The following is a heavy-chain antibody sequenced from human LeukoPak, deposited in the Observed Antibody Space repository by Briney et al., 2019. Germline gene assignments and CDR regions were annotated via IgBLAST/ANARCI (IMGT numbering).Heavy chain of an antibody. J-gene: IGHJ3*02. CDR1: GFTFSSYA. D-gene: IGHD2-15*01. Sequence: AGGSLRLSCAASGFTFSSYAMHWVRQAPGKGLEWMAVISYDGSNKYYADSVKGRFTISRDNSKNTLYLQMNSLRAEDTAVYYCAKFPNVVAATGAFDIWGQGIMVTVSS. CDR3: AKFPNVVAATGAFDI. CDR2: ISYDGSNK. V-gene: IGHV3-30-3*02.